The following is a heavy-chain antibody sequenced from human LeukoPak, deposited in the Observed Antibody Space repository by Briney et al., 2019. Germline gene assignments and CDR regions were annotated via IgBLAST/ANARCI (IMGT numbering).Heavy chain of an antibody. J-gene: IGHJ6*03. CDR3: ARVSWFPGTSYYYMDV. CDR1: GGSISSYY. CDR2: IHDSGTT. Sequence: SETLSLTCTVSGGSISSYYWSWIRQPAGKGLEWFGYIHDSGTTNYNPSLKSRVTISVDTSKNQFSLKLSSVTAADTAVYYCARVSWFPGTSYYYMDVWGKGTTVTVSS. D-gene: IGHD1-1*01. V-gene: IGHV4-59*01.